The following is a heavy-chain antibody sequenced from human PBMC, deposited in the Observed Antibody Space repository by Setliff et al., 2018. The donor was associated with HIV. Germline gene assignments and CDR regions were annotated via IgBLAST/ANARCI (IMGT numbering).Heavy chain of an antibody. V-gene: IGHV1-69*10. J-gene: IGHJ6*03. CDR1: GGTFSSYA. CDR2: IIPILGIA. CDR3: ARDSSFNMDV. Sequence: SVKVSCKASGGTFSSYAISWVRQAPGQGLEWMGGIIPILGIANYAQKFQGRVTMTKDTSTSTAYMELRSLRSDDTAVYYCARDSSFNMDVWGKGTTVTVS.